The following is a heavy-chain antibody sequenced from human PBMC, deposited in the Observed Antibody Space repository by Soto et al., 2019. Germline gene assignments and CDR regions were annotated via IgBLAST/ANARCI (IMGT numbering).Heavy chain of an antibody. J-gene: IGHJ5*02. D-gene: IGHD3-9*01. V-gene: IGHV6-1*01. CDR2: TYYRSKWYN. Sequence: PXQPLSLPSAISGDSVSSNSAACNWIRHSPSRGLEWLGRTYYRSKWYNDYAVSVKSRITINPDTSKNQFSLQLNSVTHEDTAVYYCARDPQYYDISTGYEYNWFDPWGQGTLVTVS. CDR1: GDSVSSNSAA. CDR3: ARDPQYYDISTGYEYNWFDP.